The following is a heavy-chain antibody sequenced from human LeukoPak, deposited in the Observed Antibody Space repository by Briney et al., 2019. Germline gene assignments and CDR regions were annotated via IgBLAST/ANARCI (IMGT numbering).Heavy chain of an antibody. Sequence: SETLSLTCTVSGGSIGSSSYYWGWIRQPPGKGLEWIGSIYYSGSTYYNPSLKSRVTISVDTSKNQFSLKLSSVTAADTAVYYCARHLVRLALDYWGQGTLVTVSS. V-gene: IGHV4-39*01. CDR1: GGSIGSSSYY. CDR2: IYYSGST. D-gene: IGHD4-17*01. CDR3: ARHLVRLALDY. J-gene: IGHJ4*02.